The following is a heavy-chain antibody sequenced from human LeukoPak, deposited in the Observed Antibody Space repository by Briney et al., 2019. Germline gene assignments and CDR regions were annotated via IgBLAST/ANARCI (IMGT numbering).Heavy chain of an antibody. CDR1: GYTFTSYA. V-gene: IGHV7-4-1*02. CDR3: ARVGGCPTRLHSMDV. Sequence: ASVKVSCKASGYTFTSYAMNWVRRAPGQGLEWMGWINTNTGNPTYAQGFTGRFVFSLDTSVSTAYLQISRLKAEDTAVYSCARVGGCPTRLHSMDVWGQGTTVTVS. CDR2: INTNTGNP. J-gene: IGHJ6*02. D-gene: IGHD4/OR15-4a*01.